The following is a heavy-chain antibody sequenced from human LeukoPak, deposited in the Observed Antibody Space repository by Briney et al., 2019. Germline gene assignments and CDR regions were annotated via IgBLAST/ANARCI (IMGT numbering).Heavy chain of an antibody. CDR3: ARGGIQLWPYYFDY. CDR2: IYTSGST. V-gene: IGHV4-61*02. CDR1: GGSISSGSYY. Sequence: SETLSLTCTVSGGSISSGSYYWSWIRQPAGKGLEWIGRIYTSGSTNYNPSLKSRVTISVDTSKNQFSLKLSSVTAADTAVYYCARGGIQLWPYYFDYWGQGTLVTVSP. D-gene: IGHD5-18*01. J-gene: IGHJ4*02.